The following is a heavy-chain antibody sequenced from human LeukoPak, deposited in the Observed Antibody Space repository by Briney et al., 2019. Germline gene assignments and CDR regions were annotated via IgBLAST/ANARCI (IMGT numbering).Heavy chain of an antibody. V-gene: IGHV3-13*01. J-gene: IGHJ2*01. D-gene: IGHD2-15*01. CDR1: GFTFSKDD. Sequence: GGTLRLSCAASGFTFSKDDFHLVRQGPGKGLEWVAAIGVTGDTYYADSVKGRFTISREDAANSLYLQMRSLGAGDTALYYCTKEFCGSRAACAGGSYYDFWGRGALVTVSS. CDR3: TKEFCGSRAACAGGSYYDF. CDR2: IGVTGDT.